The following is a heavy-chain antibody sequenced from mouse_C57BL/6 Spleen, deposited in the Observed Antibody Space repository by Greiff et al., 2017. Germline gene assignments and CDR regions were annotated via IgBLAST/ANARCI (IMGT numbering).Heavy chain of an antibody. V-gene: IGHV1-81*01. D-gene: IGHD1-1*02. CDR3: ARALWPQLGFAY. Sequence: VQLQQSGAELARPGASVKLSCKASGYTFTSYGISWVKQRPGQGLEWIGEIYPSSGNTYYNEKFKGKATLTADTSSSTAYMELRSLTSDDSAVYVCARALWPQLGFAYWGQGTLVTVSA. J-gene: IGHJ3*01. CDR1: GYTFTSYG. CDR2: IYPSSGNT.